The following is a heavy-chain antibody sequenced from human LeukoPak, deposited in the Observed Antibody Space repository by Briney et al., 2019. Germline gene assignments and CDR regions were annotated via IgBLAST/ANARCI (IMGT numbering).Heavy chain of an antibody. D-gene: IGHD5-12*01. J-gene: IGHJ4*02. Sequence: GSLRLSFAASGFTFSSYSMNWVRQAPGKGLEWVSSISSSSSYIYYADSAKGRFTISRDNAKNSLSLQMNSLRAEDTAVYYCVRDGGVSGYDLLDYWGQGTLVTVSS. CDR3: VRDGGVSGYDLLDY. V-gene: IGHV3-21*01. CDR1: GFTFSSYS. CDR2: ISSSSSYI.